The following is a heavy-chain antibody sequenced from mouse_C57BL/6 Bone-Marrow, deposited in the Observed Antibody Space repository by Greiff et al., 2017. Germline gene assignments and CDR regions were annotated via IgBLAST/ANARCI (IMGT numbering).Heavy chain of an antibody. J-gene: IGHJ2*01. CDR3: TVTTVVADY. CDR2: IDPETGGT. D-gene: IGHD1-1*01. V-gene: IGHV1-15*01. Sequence: QVQLKESGAELVRPGASVTLSCKASGYTFTDYEMHWVKQTPVHGLDWIGAIDPETGGTAYNQKFKGKAILTADKSSSTAYMELRSLTSEDSAVYYCTVTTVVADYWGQGTTLTVSS. CDR1: GYTFTDYE.